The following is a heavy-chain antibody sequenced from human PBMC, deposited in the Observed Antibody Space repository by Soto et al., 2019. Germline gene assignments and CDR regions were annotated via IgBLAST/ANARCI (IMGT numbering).Heavy chain of an antibody. V-gene: IGHV3-7*05. D-gene: IGHD6-13*01. CDR1: GFTFSSYW. CDR2: IKQDGSEK. CDR3: VTSRNWYFDY. Sequence: PGGSLRLSCAASGFTFSSYWMSWIRQAPGKGLEWVAHIKQDGSEKYYVDSVKGRFTISRDNAKKSLYLQMNSLRAEDTAIYYCVTSRNWYFDYWGQGTLVTVSS. J-gene: IGHJ4*02.